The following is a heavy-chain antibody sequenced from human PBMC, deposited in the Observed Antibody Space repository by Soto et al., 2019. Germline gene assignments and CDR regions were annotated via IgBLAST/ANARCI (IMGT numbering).Heavy chain of an antibody. Sequence: SETLSLTCTVSGGSISSGGYYWSWIRQHPGEGLEWIGYIYYSGSTYYNPSLKSRVTISVDTSKNQFSLKLSSVTAADTAVYYCARVDTAMAQHGYYYGMDVWGQGTTVTVSS. J-gene: IGHJ6*02. V-gene: IGHV4-31*03. CDR1: GGSISSGGYY. D-gene: IGHD5-18*01. CDR2: IYYSGST. CDR3: ARVDTAMAQHGYYYGMDV.